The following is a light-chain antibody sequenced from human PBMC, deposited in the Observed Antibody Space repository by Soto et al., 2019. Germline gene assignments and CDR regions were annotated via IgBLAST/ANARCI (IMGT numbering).Light chain of an antibody. V-gene: IGKV1-5*03. CDR3: QQYNSYPG. CDR2: KAS. Sequence: DIQMTQSPSTLSASVGDRVTITCRASQSISSWLAWYQQKPGKAPKLLIYKASSLESGDPSRFSGSGSGTEFTLTISSLQPDDFATYYCQQYNSYPGFGQGTKVEIK. CDR1: QSISSW. J-gene: IGKJ1*01.